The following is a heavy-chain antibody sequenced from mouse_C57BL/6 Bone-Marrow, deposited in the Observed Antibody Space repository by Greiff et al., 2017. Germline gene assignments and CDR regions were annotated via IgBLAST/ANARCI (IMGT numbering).Heavy chain of an antibody. J-gene: IGHJ4*01. CDR2: ISNLAYSI. Sequence: DVQLVESGGGLVQPGGSLKLSCAACGFTFSDYGMAWVRQAPRKGPEWVAFISNLAYSIYYADTVTGRFTISRENAKDTLYLEMSSLRSEDTAMYYCARRVIEDYAMDYWGQGTSVTVSS. D-gene: IGHD2-2*01. CDR3: ARRVIEDYAMDY. CDR1: GFTFSDYG. V-gene: IGHV5-15*04.